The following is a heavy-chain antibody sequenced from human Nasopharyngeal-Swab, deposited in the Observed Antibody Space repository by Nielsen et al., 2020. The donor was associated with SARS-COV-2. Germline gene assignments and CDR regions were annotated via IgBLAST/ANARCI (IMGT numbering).Heavy chain of an antibody. J-gene: IGHJ3*02. D-gene: IGHD2-2*02. Sequence: GESLKISCAASGFTFSSYWMSWVRQAPGKGLEWVANIKQDGSEKYYVDSVKGRFTISRDNAKNSLYLQMNSLRAEDTAVYYCARTAAIRGYAFDIWGQGTMVTASS. CDR2: IKQDGSEK. V-gene: IGHV3-7*01. CDR3: ARTAAIRGYAFDI. CDR1: GFTFSSYW.